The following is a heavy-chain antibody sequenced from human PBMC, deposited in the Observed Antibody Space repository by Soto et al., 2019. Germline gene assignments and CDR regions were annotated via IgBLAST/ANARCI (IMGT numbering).Heavy chain of an antibody. D-gene: IGHD2-8*01. Sequence: ASVKVSCKASGYTFTRYSISWVRQAPGQGLEWMGWISGYNGDTNYAQKFQDRVSMTIDTSTGTAYMELRSLTSDDTAVYYCAKNGQPPYYYYGLDVWGQGTTVTVSS. J-gene: IGHJ6*02. V-gene: IGHV1-18*01. CDR2: ISGYNGDT. CDR3: AKNGQPPYYYYGLDV. CDR1: GYTFTRYS.